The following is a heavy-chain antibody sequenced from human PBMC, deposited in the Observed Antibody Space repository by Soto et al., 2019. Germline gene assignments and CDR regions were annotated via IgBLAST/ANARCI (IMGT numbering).Heavy chain of an antibody. CDR3: ARDGGSITIFGVVTKGGYYFDY. CDR2: IIGSGGTK. J-gene: IGHJ4*02. Sequence: GGSLRLSCTGFGFTFSSYAMNWVRKAPGKELKCVSTIIGSGGTKYYADSVKGRFTISRDNSKNTLYLQMNSLRAEDTAVYYCARDGGSITIFGVVTKGGYYFDYWGQGTLVTVSS. V-gene: IGHV3-23*01. D-gene: IGHD3-3*01. CDR1: GFTFSSYA.